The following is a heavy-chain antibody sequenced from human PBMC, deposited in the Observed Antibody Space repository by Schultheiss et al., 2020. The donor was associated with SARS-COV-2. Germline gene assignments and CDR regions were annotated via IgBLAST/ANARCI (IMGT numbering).Heavy chain of an antibody. Sequence: SQTLSLTCTVSGGSISSGGYSWSWIRQPPGKGLEWIGYIYYSGSTNYNPSLKSRVTMSVDTSKNQFSLKLSSVTAADTAVYYCARGADDILTGGYFDYWGQGTLVTVSS. CDR1: GGSISSGGYS. V-gene: IGHV4-61*08. CDR2: IYYSGST. J-gene: IGHJ4*02. D-gene: IGHD3-9*01. CDR3: ARGADDILTGGYFDY.